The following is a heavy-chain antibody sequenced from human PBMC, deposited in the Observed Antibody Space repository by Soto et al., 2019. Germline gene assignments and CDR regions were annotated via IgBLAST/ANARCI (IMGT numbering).Heavy chain of an antibody. D-gene: IGHD3-3*02. CDR2: TTATGGST. J-gene: IGHJ3*02. CDR1: GFMFRDYP. Sequence: EVQLLESGGGFVQPGGSLRLSCVVSGFMFRDYPMGWVRPAPGKGLEWVSATTATGGSTFYADSVKGLFTISRDNSINTLYLQMNNLRVEDSAVYSGAKRSIITGGAFDILCQGTMGTVSS. V-gene: IGHV3-23*01. CDR3: AKRSIITGGAFDI.